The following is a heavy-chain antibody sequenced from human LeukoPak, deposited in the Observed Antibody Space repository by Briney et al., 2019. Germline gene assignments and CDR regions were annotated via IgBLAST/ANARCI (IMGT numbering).Heavy chain of an antibody. D-gene: IGHD1-26*01. CDR1: GYTFTSYD. V-gene: IGHV1-8*01. J-gene: IGHJ4*02. CDR2: MNPNSGNT. Sequence: ASVKVSCKASGYTFTSYDINWVRQATGQGLEWMGWMNPNSGNTGYAHKFQGRVTMTTNTSLSTAYMELSSLRSEDTAVYYCARGLGSPVGRNYWGQGTLVTVSS. CDR3: ARGLGSPVGRNY.